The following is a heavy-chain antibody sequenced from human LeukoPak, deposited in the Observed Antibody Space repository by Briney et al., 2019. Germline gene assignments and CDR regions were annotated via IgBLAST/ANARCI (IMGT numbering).Heavy chain of an antibody. CDR2: ISYDGRHK. CDR1: GITFRSYG. V-gene: IGHV3-30*18. CDR3: AKGARGDTVTSIVGLNWFDP. Sequence: GGSLRLSCAASGITFRSYGMHWVRQAPGKGLEWVAVISYDGRHKYYADSVKGRFSISRDNSKNTLYLQMNSLRADDTAVYYCAKGARGDTVTSIVGLNWFDPWGQGTLVTVSS. D-gene: IGHD4-17*01. J-gene: IGHJ5*02.